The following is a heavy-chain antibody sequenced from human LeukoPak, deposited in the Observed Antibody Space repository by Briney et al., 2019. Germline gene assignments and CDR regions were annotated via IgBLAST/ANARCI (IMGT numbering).Heavy chain of an antibody. D-gene: IGHD6-19*01. V-gene: IGHV3-23*01. CDR3: AISEQWLVQGWFDP. Sequence: PGGSLRLSCTASTFTVSDKYMSWVRQAPGKGLEWVSAISGSGGSTYYADSVKGRFTISRDNSKNTLYLQMNSLRAEDTAVYYCAISEQWLVQGWFDPWGQETLVTVSS. J-gene: IGHJ5*02. CDR1: TFTVSDKY. CDR2: ISGSGGST.